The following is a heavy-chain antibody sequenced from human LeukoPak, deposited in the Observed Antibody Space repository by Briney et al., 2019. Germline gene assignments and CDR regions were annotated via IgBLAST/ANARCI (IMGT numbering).Heavy chain of an antibody. V-gene: IGHV3-53*01. CDR2: IYSGGST. D-gene: IGHD6-19*01. Sequence: GGSLRLSCAASGFTFNNFEMNWVRQAPGKGLEWVSVIYSGGSTYYADSVKGRFTIPRDNSKSMLYLQLNSLRAEDTAVYYCARDRGSGWYGDFCYWGQGTLVTVSS. J-gene: IGHJ4*02. CDR1: GFTFNNFE. CDR3: ARDRGSGWYGDFCY.